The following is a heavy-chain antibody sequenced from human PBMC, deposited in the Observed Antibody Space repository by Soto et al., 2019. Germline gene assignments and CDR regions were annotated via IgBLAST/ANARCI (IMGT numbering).Heavy chain of an antibody. V-gene: IGHV3-21*01. CDR1: GFTFSLYS. J-gene: IGHJ4*02. Sequence: GGSLRLSCAASGFTFSLYSMIWVRQAPGKGLEWVASITSSSSYIYYEDTLKGRFTISRDNAKNSLFLQLDSLRSEDTAVYFCVRARSTDSRPDYWGQGTLVTVSS. CDR3: VRARSTDSRPDY. CDR2: ITSSSSYI. D-gene: IGHD3-22*01.